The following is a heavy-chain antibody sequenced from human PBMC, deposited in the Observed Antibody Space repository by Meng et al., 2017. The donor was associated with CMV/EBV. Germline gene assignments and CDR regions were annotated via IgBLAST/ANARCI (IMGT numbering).Heavy chain of an antibody. J-gene: IGHJ6*02. CDR1: GGTFSSYA. CDR3: ARDRSGDYYYYYGMDV. V-gene: IGHV1-69*05. CDR2: IIPIFGTA. Sequence: SVKVSCKASGGTFSSYAISWVRQAPGQGLEWMGGIIPIFGTANYAQKFQGRVTITTDESTSTAYMELSSLRSEDTAAYYCARDRSGDYYYYYGMDVWGQGTTVTVSS. D-gene: IGHD3-10*01.